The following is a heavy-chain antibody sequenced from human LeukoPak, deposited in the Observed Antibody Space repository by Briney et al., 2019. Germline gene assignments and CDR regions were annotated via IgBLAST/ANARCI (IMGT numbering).Heavy chain of an antibody. CDR2: IYYSGST. Sequence: PSETLSLTCIVSGGSTSSGDYYWSWIRQPPGKGLEWIGYIYYSGSTYYNPSLKSRVTISVDTSKNQFTLKLSSVTATDTAVYYYARVHYSNLWFDPWGQGTLVTVSS. D-gene: IGHD4-11*01. J-gene: IGHJ5*02. V-gene: IGHV4-30-4*01. CDR1: GGSTSSGDYY. CDR3: ARVHYSNLWFDP.